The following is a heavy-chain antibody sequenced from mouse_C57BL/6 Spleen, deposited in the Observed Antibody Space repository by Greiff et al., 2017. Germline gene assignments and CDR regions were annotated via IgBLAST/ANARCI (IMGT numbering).Heavy chain of an antibody. Sequence: VQLQQSGPELVKPGASVKISCKASGYSFTGYYMNWVKQSPEKSLEWIGEINPSTGGTTYNQKFKAKATLTVDKSSSTAYMQLKGLTSEDSAVYYCARGGGPAMDYWGQGTSVTVSS. J-gene: IGHJ4*01. D-gene: IGHD1-1*02. CDR2: INPSTGGT. V-gene: IGHV1-42*01. CDR1: GYSFTGYY. CDR3: ARGGGPAMDY.